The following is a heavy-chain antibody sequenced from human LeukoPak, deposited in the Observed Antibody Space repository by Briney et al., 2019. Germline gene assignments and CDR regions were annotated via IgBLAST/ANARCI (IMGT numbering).Heavy chain of an antibody. V-gene: IGHV4-34*01. CDR2: INHSGST. Sequence: KTSETLSLTCAVYGGSLSGYSWSWIRQPPGKGREWIGEINHSGSTNYNPSLKSRVTISADTSKNQFSLKLSAVTAADTAFYYCARVPGRPADVFDHWGQGTLVTVSS. CDR3: ARVPGRPADVFDH. D-gene: IGHD2-2*01. J-gene: IGHJ4*02. CDR1: GGSLSGYS.